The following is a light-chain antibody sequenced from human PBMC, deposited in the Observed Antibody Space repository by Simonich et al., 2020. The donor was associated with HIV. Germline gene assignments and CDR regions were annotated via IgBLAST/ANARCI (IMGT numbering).Light chain of an antibody. J-gene: IGKJ2*01. CDR3: QQYDELPYT. Sequence: DIVMTQSPSSLSASVGDRVTITCHASKDIKNYLNLYQQKPGKDPKLLIYDASNLETGVPSRFSGSGSGSDFTFTISSLQPADIATYYCQQYDELPYTFGQGTKLEIK. CDR2: DAS. CDR1: KDIKNY. V-gene: IGKV1-33*01.